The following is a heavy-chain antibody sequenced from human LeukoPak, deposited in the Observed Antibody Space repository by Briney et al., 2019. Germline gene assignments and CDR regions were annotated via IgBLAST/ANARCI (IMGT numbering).Heavy chain of an antibody. CDR1: GFTFSSYG. J-gene: IGHJ4*02. Sequence: GGSLRLSCAASGFTFSSYGMHWVRQAPGTGLEWVAFIQFDGNGEYYADSVKGRFTISRDNSKNTLFLQMHSLRPEDTALYYCAKGLGCYSDYWGQGTLVTVSS. CDR2: IQFDGNGE. CDR3: AKGLGCYSDY. V-gene: IGHV3-30*02. D-gene: IGHD1-26*01.